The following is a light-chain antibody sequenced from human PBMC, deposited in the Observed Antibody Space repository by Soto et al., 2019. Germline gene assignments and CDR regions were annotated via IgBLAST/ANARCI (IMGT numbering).Light chain of an antibody. Sequence: DIVMTQSPDSLAVSLGERATINCKSSQSVLYSSNNKNYSAWYQQKPGQPPKLLIYWASTRESGVPDRFSGSGSGTDFTLTISSLQAEDVAVYSCQQYYSTPPYTFGQGTKLEIK. CDR1: QSVLYSSNNKNY. CDR3: QQYYSTPPYT. J-gene: IGKJ2*01. V-gene: IGKV4-1*01. CDR2: WAS.